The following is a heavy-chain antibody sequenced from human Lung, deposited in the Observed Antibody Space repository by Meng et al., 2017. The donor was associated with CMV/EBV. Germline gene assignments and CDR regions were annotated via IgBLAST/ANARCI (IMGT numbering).Heavy chain of an antibody. CDR1: GFTFSSYS. Sequence: GESLKISCAASGFTFSSYSMDWVRQAPGKGLEWVSSISSSSSYIYYADSVKGRFTISRDNAKNSLYLQMNSLRAEDTAVYYCAWTMIVGYDYWGQGKVVTFGS. D-gene: IGHD3-22*01. V-gene: IGHV3-21*01. J-gene: IGHJ4*02. CDR3: AWTMIVGYDY. CDR2: ISSSSSYI.